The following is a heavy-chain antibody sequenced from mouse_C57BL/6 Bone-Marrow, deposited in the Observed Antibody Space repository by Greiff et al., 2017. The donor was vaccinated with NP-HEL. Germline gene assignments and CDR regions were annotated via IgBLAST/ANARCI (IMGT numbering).Heavy chain of an antibody. CDR2: IHPNSGST. CDR3: ARRGSTMVNFDV. CDR1: GYTFTSYR. J-gene: IGHJ1*03. Sequence: VQLQQPGAELVKPGASVKLSCKASGYTFTSYRMHWVKQRPGQGLEWIGMIHPNSGSTNYNEKFKSKATLTVDKSSSTAYMQLSSLTSEDSAVYYCARRGSTMVNFDVWGTGTTVTVSS. V-gene: IGHV1-64*01. D-gene: IGHD2-2*01.